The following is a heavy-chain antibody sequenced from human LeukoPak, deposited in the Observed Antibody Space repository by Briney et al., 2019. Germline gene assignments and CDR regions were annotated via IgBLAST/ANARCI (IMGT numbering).Heavy chain of an antibody. D-gene: IGHD3-3*01. Sequence: PSGTLSLTCAVSGGSISSSNWWSWVRQPPGKGLEWIGEIYHSGSTNYNPSLKSRVTISIDKSKNQFSLKLSSVTAADTAVYYCASSQGDFWSGYYTKANWFDPWGQGTLVTVSS. CDR2: IYHSGST. CDR1: GGSISSSNW. CDR3: ASSQGDFWSGYYTKANWFDP. V-gene: IGHV4-4*02. J-gene: IGHJ5*02.